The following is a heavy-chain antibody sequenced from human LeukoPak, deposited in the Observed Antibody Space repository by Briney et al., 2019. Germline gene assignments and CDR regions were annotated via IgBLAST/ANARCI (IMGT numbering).Heavy chain of an antibody. J-gene: IGHJ4*02. V-gene: IGHV3-30*04. CDR1: GFTFSSYA. CDR2: ISYDGSNK. CDR3: ARADTATFDY. Sequence: PGGSLRLSCAASGFTFSSYAMHWVRQAPGKGLEWVAVISYDGSNKYYADSVKGRFTISRGNSKNTLYLQMNSLRAEDTAVYYCARADTATFDYWGQGTLVTVSS. D-gene: IGHD5-18*01.